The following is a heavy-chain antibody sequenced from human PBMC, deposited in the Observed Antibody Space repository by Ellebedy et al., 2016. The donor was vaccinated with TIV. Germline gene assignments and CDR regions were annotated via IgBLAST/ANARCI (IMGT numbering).Heavy chain of an antibody. J-gene: IGHJ4*02. CDR3: ARERYSRVELDY. D-gene: IGHD6-13*01. CDR1: GGTFSSYA. CDR2: LIPILGIA. V-gene: IGHV1-69*04. Sequence: AASVKVSCKASGGTFSSYAISWVRQAPGQGLEWMGRLIPILGIANYAQKFQGRVTITRDTSASTAYMELSSLRSEDTAVYYCARERYSRVELDYWGQGTLVTVSS.